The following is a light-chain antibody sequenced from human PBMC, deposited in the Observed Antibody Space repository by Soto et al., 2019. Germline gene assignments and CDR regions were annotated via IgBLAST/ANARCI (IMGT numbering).Light chain of an antibody. J-gene: IGKJ2*01. CDR3: QQSYSAPYT. CDR2: AAS. Sequence: DIQMTQSPSSPSASVGDRVTITCRTSQTISNYLNWYQQKPGKAPKLLIYAASSLQSGVPSRFSGSGSGTDFTLTISSLQPEDFATYYCQQSYSAPYTFGQGTNLEIK. CDR1: QTISNY. V-gene: IGKV1-39*01.